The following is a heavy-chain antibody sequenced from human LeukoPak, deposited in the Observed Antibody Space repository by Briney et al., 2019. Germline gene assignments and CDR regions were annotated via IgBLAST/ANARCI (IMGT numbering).Heavy chain of an antibody. CDR3: ASNYYGSGRLDY. Sequence: SETLSLTCTVSGGSISSNYWSWLRQPPGKGLEWIGYIYYSGSTNYNPSLKSRVTISVDTSKNQFSLKVSSVTAADTAVYYCASNYYGSGRLDYWGQGNLVTVSS. J-gene: IGHJ4*02. D-gene: IGHD3-10*01. V-gene: IGHV4-59*08. CDR2: IYYSGST. CDR1: GGSISSNY.